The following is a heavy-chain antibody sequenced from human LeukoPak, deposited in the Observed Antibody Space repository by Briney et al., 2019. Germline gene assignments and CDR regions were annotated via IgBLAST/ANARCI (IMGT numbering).Heavy chain of an antibody. V-gene: IGHV1-46*01. CDR3: VRVRDGYNDAYDI. CDR2: INPSGGST. J-gene: IGHJ3*02. D-gene: IGHD5-24*01. Sequence: EASVKVSCKASGFTFTNYNLHWVRQAPGQRLEWMGIINPSGGSTNYAQNFQGRVTMTRDTSTSTVYMELGSLRSEDTAVYYCVRVRDGYNDAYDIWGQGTMVTVPS. CDR1: GFTFTNYN.